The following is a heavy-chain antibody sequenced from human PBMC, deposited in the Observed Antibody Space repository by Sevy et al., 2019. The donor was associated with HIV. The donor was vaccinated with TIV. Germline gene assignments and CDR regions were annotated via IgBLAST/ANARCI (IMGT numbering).Heavy chain of an antibody. CDR2: IGAYNGNT. CDR1: GYTFTNFG. D-gene: IGHD6-13*01. V-gene: IGHV1-18*01. CDR3: ASDLLAIAGYSSTWSGGY. J-gene: IGHJ4*02. Sequence: ASVKVSCKASGYTFTNFGITWVRQAPGQGLEWMGWIGAYNGNTNYPQKFQGRVTMTTDTSTSTAYMELRSLRSDDTAVYYCASDLLAIAGYSSTWSGGYWGQGTLVTVSS.